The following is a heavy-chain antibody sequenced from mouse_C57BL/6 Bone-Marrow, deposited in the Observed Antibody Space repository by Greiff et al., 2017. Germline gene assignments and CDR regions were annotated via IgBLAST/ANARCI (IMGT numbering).Heavy chain of an antibody. V-gene: IGHV5-6*02. CDR2: ISSGGSYT. Sequence: DVMLLESGGDLVKPGGSLKLSCAASGFTFSRYGMSWVRQTPDKRLEWVATISSGGSYTYYPDSVKGRFTISRDNAKNTRCLQMSSLKTEDTDMYYCDRYGPLGRIPYWYLDVWGTGTTVTVSS. D-gene: IGHD4-1*01. J-gene: IGHJ1*03. CDR1: GFTFSRYG. CDR3: DRYGPLGRIPYWYLDV.